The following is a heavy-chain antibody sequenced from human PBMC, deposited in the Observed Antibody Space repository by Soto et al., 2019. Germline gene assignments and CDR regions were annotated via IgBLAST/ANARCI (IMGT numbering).Heavy chain of an antibody. D-gene: IGHD6-6*01. CDR1: GGSISTYY. V-gene: IGHV4-59*01. Sequence: LSLTCTVSGGSISTYYWSWIRQPPGKGLEWIGYIYYTGSTNYNPSLKSRVTISVDTSKNQFSLKLSSVTAADTAVYYCARDGQLGLKYYYYGMDVWGQGTTVTVSS. CDR2: IYYTGST. J-gene: IGHJ6*02. CDR3: ARDGQLGLKYYYYGMDV.